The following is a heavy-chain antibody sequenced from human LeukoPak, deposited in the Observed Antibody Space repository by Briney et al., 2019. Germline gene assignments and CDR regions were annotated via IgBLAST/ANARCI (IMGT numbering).Heavy chain of an antibody. Sequence: PSETLSLTCTVSGGSISSYYWSWIRQPPGKGLEWIGYIYYSGSTNYNPSPKSRVTISVDTSKNQFSLKLSSVTAADTAVYYCASRSYCSGGSCYYYYYGMDVWGQGTTVTVSS. CDR3: ASRSYCSGGSCYYYYYGMDV. J-gene: IGHJ6*02. CDR1: GGSISSYY. CDR2: IYYSGST. D-gene: IGHD2-15*01. V-gene: IGHV4-59*08.